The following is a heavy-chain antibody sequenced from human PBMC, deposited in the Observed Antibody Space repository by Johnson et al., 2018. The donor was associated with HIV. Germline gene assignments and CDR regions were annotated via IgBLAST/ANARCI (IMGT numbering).Heavy chain of an antibody. CDR1: GFTFSNYG. Sequence: QVQLVESGGGVVQPGRSLRLSCAASGFTFSNYGIHWVRQAPGKGLEWVAVISYDGSNKYYADSVKGRFTISRDNYKDTLYLQMNSLRAEDTAVYYCARGQLWLLDDALYIWGQGTMVTVSS. J-gene: IGHJ3*02. D-gene: IGHD5-18*01. CDR3: ARGQLWLLDDALYI. V-gene: IGHV3-30*03. CDR2: ISYDGSNK.